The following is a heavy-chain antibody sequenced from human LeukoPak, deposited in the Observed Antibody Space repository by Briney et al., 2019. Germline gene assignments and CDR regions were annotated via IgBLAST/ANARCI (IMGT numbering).Heavy chain of an antibody. CDR2: IYYSGNT. V-gene: IGHV4-59*01. Sequence: KSSETLSLTCTVSGDSISSSYWSWIRQPPGKGLEWIGYIYYSGNTSYNPSLKSRVTISVDTSRNRFSLKLSSVTAADTAVYYCARHRNFFDYWGQGILVAVSS. J-gene: IGHJ4*02. CDR3: ARHRNFFDY. CDR1: GDSISSSY. D-gene: IGHD2/OR15-2a*01.